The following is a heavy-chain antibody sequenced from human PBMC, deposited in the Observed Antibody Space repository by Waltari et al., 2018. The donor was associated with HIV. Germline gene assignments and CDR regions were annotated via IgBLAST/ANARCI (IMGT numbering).Heavy chain of an antibody. CDR3: SRDTFGEYDY. CDR1: GFSVSSYW. V-gene: IGHV3-74*01. CDR2: INIDGSRI. J-gene: IGHJ4*02. Sequence: EVQLVQSGGGLIKPGGSLRLSCAASGFSVSSYWMHWVLQTPGKGLVWVSRINIDGSRIDYADSVRGRFTISRDSAKNTLSLQMNSLTEEDTTVYYCSRDTFGEYDYWGQGTLVTVSS. D-gene: IGHD3-10*01.